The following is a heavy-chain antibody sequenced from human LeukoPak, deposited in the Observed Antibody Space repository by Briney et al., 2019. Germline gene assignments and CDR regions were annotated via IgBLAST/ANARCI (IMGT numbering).Heavy chain of an antibody. V-gene: IGHV4-59*08. Sequence: SETLSLTCTVSGVSISSYYWGWIRQPPGKGLEWIGYIHHSGSTGSNPSLKSRVTISVDTSKNQFSLKLSSVTAADTAVYYCATTISRGRYFDYWGQGTLVTVSS. D-gene: IGHD3-16*01. CDR1: GVSISSYY. J-gene: IGHJ4*02. CDR3: ATTISRGRYFDY. CDR2: IHHSGST.